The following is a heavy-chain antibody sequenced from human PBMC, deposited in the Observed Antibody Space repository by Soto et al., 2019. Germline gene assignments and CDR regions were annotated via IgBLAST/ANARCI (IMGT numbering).Heavy chain of an antibody. CDR1: GGSISSVSYY. V-gene: IGHV4-39*01. Sequence: QLQLQESGPGLVKPSETLSLTCSVSGGSISSVSYYWGWIRQPPGKGLEWIGSIYYSGSAYYSPSLKSRVTMSVDTSKNPLSLELRSVTAADTAVYYCARLHCNSPNCVPLDPWGQGTLVTVSS. CDR2: IYYSGSA. CDR3: ARLHCNSPNCVPLDP. J-gene: IGHJ5*02. D-gene: IGHD2-2*01.